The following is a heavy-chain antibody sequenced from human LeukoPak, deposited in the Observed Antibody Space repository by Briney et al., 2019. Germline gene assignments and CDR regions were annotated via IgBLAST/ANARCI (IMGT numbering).Heavy chain of an antibody. J-gene: IGHJ4*02. V-gene: IGHV1-2*02. D-gene: IGHD6-19*01. Sequence: ASVKVSCKPSGYTFTGYYIHWVRLSPAQGHEPVGWMNPNTGATIYARNFQGRVTMSRDTSIDTAYLDLSGLTFDDTAVYYCARDRVGSGWPRPFYFEFWGQGTLVTVSS. CDR3: ARDRVGSGWPRPFYFEF. CDR1: GYTFTGYY. CDR2: MNPNTGAT.